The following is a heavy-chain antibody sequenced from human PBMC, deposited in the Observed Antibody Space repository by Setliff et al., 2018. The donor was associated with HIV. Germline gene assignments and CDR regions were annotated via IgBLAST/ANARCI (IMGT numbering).Heavy chain of an antibody. Sequence: SETLSLTCTVSGGSISSGSYYWNWIRQPAGKGLEWIGRIYTSGSTNYNPSLKSRVTISVDTSKNQFSLKLSSVTAADTAVYYCARDVYSYGRFYFDYWGQGTLVTVSS. V-gene: IGHV4-61*02. J-gene: IGHJ4*02. CDR3: ARDVYSYGRFYFDY. CDR2: IYTSGST. D-gene: IGHD5-18*01. CDR1: GGSISSGSYY.